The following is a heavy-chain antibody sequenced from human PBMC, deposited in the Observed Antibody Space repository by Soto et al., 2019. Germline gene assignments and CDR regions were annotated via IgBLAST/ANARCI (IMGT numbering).Heavy chain of an antibody. D-gene: IGHD2-15*01. Sequence: PGESLKISCKVSGYSFTSFWIAWVRQRPGKGLEWMGIIWPGDSDTRYSPSFQGRVTISADKSITTAYLQWRSLKASDTAMYFCARYLEDGFHYWFDPWGQGTQVTVSS. CDR3: ARYLEDGFHYWFDP. CDR1: GYSFTSFW. V-gene: IGHV5-51*01. CDR2: IWPGDSDT. J-gene: IGHJ5*02.